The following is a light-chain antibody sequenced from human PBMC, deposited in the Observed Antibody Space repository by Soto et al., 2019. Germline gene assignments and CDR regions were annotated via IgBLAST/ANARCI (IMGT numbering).Light chain of an antibody. CDR3: SSYTSRYTLV. Sequence: QSALTQPASVSGSPGQSITISCIGTSSDVGGYNYVSWYQQHPGKAPELIIYEVTNRPSGIFNRFSGSKSGNTASLTISGLQAEDEADYYCSSYTSRYTLVFGGGTKLTVL. V-gene: IGLV2-14*01. CDR1: SSDVGGYNY. CDR2: EVT. J-gene: IGLJ2*01.